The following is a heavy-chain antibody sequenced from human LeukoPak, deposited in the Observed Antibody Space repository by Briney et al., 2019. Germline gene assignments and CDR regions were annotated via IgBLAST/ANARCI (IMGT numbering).Heavy chain of an antibody. CDR1: GGSISSYY. Sequence: SETLSLTCTVSGGSISSYYWSWIRQPPGKGLEWIGYIYYSGSTNYNPSLKSRVTISVDTSKNQFSLKLSSVTAADTAVYYCASRPAANHDSGGNNGDNWGQGTLVTVSS. CDR2: IYYSGST. J-gene: IGHJ4*02. CDR3: ASRPAANHDSGGNNGDN. V-gene: IGHV4-59*08. D-gene: IGHD4-23*01.